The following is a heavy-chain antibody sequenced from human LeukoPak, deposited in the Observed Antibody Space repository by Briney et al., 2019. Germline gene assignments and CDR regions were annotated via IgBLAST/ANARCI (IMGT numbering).Heavy chain of an antibody. CDR2: INWNSENK. V-gene: IGHV3-9*01. D-gene: IGHD3-10*01. J-gene: IGHJ5*02. Sequence: PGGSLRLSCAASGFNFDDDYTMHWVRQVPGKGLEWVSGINWNSENKHYADSVKGRFTISRDNANNSLYLQMNSLRAEDTALYYCVKNMGFGDLHGHNWFDPWGQGTLVTVSS. CDR3: VKNMGFGDLHGHNWFDP. CDR1: GFNFDDDYT.